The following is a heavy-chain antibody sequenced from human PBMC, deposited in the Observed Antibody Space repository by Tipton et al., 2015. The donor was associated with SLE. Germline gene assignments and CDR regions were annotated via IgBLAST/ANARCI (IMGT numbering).Heavy chain of an antibody. J-gene: IGHJ5*02. CDR2: IIPIFGTA. V-gene: IGHV1-69*06. CDR3: AREDYDMGWFDP. Sequence: QVQLVQSGAEVKKPGSSVKVSCKASGDTFSSYAISWVRQAPGQGLEWMGGIIPIFGTANYAQKFQGRVTITADKSTSTAYMELSSLRSDDTAVYYCAREDYDMGWFDPGGQGTLVTVSS. CDR1: GDTFSSYA. D-gene: IGHD3-22*01.